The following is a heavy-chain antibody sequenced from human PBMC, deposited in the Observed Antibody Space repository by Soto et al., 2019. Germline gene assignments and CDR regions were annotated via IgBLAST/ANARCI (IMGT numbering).Heavy chain of an antibody. J-gene: IGHJ6*02. CDR1: GFTFSNAW. CDR2: IKSKTDGGTT. Sequence: GGSLRLSCAASGFTFSNAWMNWVRQAPGKGLEWVGRIKSKTDGGTTDYAAPVKGRFTISRDDSKNTLYLQMNSLKTEDTAVYYCSSYGDSRNYYYYYGMDVWGQGTTVTVSS. V-gene: IGHV3-15*07. CDR3: SSYGDSRNYYYYYGMDV. D-gene: IGHD4-17*01.